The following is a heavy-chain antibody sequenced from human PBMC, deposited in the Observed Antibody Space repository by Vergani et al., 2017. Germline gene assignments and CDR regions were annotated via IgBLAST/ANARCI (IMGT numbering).Heavy chain of an antibody. V-gene: IGHV3-48*02. Sequence: EVQLVESGGGLVQPGGSLRLSCAASGFTFSSFSMTWVRQAPGKGLELVSYISSSSGTIYYADSVKGRFTISRDNAKNSLYLQMNSLRDEDTAVYYCARDPHYYGSAFDIWGQGTMVTVSS. CDR1: GFTFSSFS. J-gene: IGHJ3*02. CDR2: ISSSSGTI. D-gene: IGHD3-10*01. CDR3: ARDPHYYGSAFDI.